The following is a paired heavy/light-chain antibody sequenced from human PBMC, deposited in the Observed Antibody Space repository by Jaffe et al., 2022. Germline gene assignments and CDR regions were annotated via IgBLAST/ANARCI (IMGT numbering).Heavy chain of an antibody. J-gene: IGHJ6*03. CDR2: ISGSSSTT. Sequence: EVQLVESGGGLVQPGGSLRLSCAASGFTFSSYSMNWVRQAPGKGLEWVSYISGSSSTTSYADSVKGRFTISRDNAKNSLYLHMNNLRAEDTAVYYCAKIVLTIYGYYYYYMDVWGNGTTVTVSS. CDR3: AKIVLTIYGYYYYYMDV. CDR1: GFTFSSYS. D-gene: IGHD5-12*01. V-gene: IGHV3-48*01.
Light chain of an antibody. Sequence: EIVLTQSPGTLSLSPGERATLSCRASRSVTSSYLAWYQQKPGQAPRLLIYDSSRRATGIPDRFSASGSGTDFTLTISRLEPEDFAVYYCQHYDSSLYTFGQGTKLEI. CDR3: QHYDSSLYT. V-gene: IGKV3-20*01. CDR2: DSS. CDR1: RSVTSSY. J-gene: IGKJ2*01.